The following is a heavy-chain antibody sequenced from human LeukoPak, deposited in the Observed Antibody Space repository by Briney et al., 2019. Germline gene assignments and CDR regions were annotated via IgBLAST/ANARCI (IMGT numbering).Heavy chain of an antibody. CDR3: ARESGYSYAFDY. V-gene: IGHV4-38-2*02. Sequence: PSETLSLTCTVSGYSISSGYYWGWIRQPPGTGLEWIGSIYHSGSTYYNPSLKSRVTISVDTSKNQFSLKLSSVTAADTAVYYCARESGYSYAFDYWGQGTLVTVSS. J-gene: IGHJ4*02. D-gene: IGHD5-18*01. CDR1: GYSISSGYY. CDR2: IYHSGST.